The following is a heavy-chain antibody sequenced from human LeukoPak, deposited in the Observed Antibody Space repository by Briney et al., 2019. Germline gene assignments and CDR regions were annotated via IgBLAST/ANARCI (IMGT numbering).Heavy chain of an antibody. Sequence: QPGGPLRLSCAASGFTVSSNYMSWVRQAPGKGLEWVSLIYSGGSTYYADSVKGRFTISRDNSKNTLYLQMNSLRAEDTAVYYCAREVFYDSSGYYSEPWGQGILVTVSS. CDR1: GFTVSSNY. CDR3: AREVFYDSSGYYSEP. CDR2: IYSGGST. D-gene: IGHD3-22*01. J-gene: IGHJ5*02. V-gene: IGHV3-53*01.